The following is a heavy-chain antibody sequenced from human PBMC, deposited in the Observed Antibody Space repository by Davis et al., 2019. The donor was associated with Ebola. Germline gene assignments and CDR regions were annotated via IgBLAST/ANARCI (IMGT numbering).Heavy chain of an antibody. J-gene: IGHJ4*02. CDR2: IYHSGST. CDR3: ARENGMATFDY. Sequence: SETLSLTCAVSGGSISSGGYSWSWIRQPPGKGLEWIGYIYHSGSTYYNPSLKSRVTISVDTSKNQFSLKLSSVTAADTAVYYCARENGMATFDYWGQGTLVTVSS. D-gene: IGHD5-24*01. CDR1: GGSISSGGYS. V-gene: IGHV4-30-2*01.